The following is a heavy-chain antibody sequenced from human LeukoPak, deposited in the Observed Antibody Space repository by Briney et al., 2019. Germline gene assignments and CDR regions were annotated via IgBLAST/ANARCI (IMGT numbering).Heavy chain of an antibody. CDR3: ARDLPSFMIVDSGAFDI. Sequence: PGGSLRLSCAASGFTFSSYWMHWVRQAPGKGLVWVSRINSDGSSTSYADSVKGRFTISRDNAKNTLYLQMNSLRAEDTAVYYCARDLPSFMIVDSGAFDIWGQGTMVTVSS. D-gene: IGHD3-22*01. V-gene: IGHV3-74*01. CDR2: INSDGSST. J-gene: IGHJ3*02. CDR1: GFTFSSYW.